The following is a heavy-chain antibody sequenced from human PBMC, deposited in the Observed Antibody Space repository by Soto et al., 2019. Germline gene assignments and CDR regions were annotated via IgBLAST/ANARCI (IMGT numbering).Heavy chain of an antibody. CDR2: ISATGGST. V-gene: IGHV3-23*01. Sequence: GGSLRLSCAASGFTFNNYAMNWVRQAPGKGLEWVATISATGGSTYYADSVKGRFTISRDNSKNTLYLQMNGLRVEDTAVYYCAKDRLAGNFDYRGQGTQVTVS. J-gene: IGHJ4*02. CDR1: GFTFNNYA. CDR3: AKDRLAGNFDY.